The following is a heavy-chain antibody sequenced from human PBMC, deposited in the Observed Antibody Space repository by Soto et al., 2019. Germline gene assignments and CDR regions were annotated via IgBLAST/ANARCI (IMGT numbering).Heavy chain of an antibody. D-gene: IGHD4-17*01. CDR2: IGDNGVSK. Sequence: EVQLLESGGGLVQPGGSLTLSGAASGFTFSSCAMSWVREAPGKGLEWVSAIGDNGVSKYYADSVKARFTISRDNSKNTLYLQMNRLRAADTAVYYCATYRQTTVTSEFWGQGALVTVSS. V-gene: IGHV3-23*01. CDR1: GFTFSSCA. J-gene: IGHJ4*02. CDR3: ATYRQTTVTSEF.